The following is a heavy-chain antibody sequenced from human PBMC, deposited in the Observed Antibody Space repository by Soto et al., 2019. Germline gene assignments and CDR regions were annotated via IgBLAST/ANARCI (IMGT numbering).Heavy chain of an antibody. CDR2: IIPTFGTA. V-gene: IGHV1-69*01. CDR3: ARAHFSYYYGMDV. Sequence: QVQLVQSGAEVKKPGSSVKVSCKVSGGPFSSYPTTWVRQAPGHGLEWRGGIIPTFGTANYAHKLQVRVTITAAESTSTAYMGLSSLRSEDTAVYYCARAHFSYYYGMDVWGQGTTVTVSS. CDR1: GGPFSSYP. J-gene: IGHJ6*02.